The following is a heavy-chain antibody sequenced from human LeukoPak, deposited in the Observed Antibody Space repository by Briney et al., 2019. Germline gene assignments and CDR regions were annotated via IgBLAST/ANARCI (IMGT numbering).Heavy chain of an antibody. CDR3: AKLHCSGGSCYRKIDNTLWDY. Sequence: PGGSLRLSCAASGFTFSSYAMSWVRQAPGKGLEWVSAISGSGGSTYYADSVKGRFTISRDNSKKTLYLQMNSLRAEDTAVYYCAKLHCSGGSCYRKIDNTLWDYWGQGTLVTVSS. CDR2: ISGSGGST. J-gene: IGHJ4*02. CDR1: GFTFSSYA. V-gene: IGHV3-23*01. D-gene: IGHD2-15*01.